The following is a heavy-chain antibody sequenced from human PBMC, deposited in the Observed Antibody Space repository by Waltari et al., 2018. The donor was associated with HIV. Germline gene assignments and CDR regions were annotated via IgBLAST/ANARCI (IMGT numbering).Heavy chain of an antibody. D-gene: IGHD6-19*01. Sequence: EVHLMEYGVAIVQPSGSVKLNCADSGYTYSPSTTHWVRQASGKGLEWVGRNKTKANSYATAYAASVKGRFIISRDDSKNTAYLQMNNLKTEDTAVYYCTRLVAAVAGTGYWGQGTLVTVSS. J-gene: IGHJ4*02. CDR3: TRLVAAVAGTGY. CDR2: NKTKANSYAT. CDR1: GYTYSPST. V-gene: IGHV3-73*01.